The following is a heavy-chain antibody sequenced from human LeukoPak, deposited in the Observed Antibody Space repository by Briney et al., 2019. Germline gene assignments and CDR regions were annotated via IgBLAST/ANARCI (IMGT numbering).Heavy chain of an antibody. J-gene: IGHJ4*02. CDR2: TYYRSKWYN. CDR1: GDSVSSNSAA. D-gene: IGHD6-13*01. CDR3: ARRKRIAAAGTVFDY. V-gene: IGHV6-1*01. Sequence: SQTLSLTCAISGDSVSSNSAAWNWIRQSPSRGLEWLGRTYYRSKWYNDYAVSVKSRITINPDTSKNQFSLQLNSATPEDTAVYYCARRKRIAAAGTVFDYWGQGTPVTVSS.